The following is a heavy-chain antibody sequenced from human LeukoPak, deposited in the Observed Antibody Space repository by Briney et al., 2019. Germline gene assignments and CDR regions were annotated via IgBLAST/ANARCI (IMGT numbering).Heavy chain of an antibody. CDR1: GGSISSYY. CDR3: ARARLAFDI. CDR2: IYYSGST. J-gene: IGHJ3*02. V-gene: IGHV4-59*08. Sequence: SETLSLTCAVSGGSISSYYWSWIRQPPGKGLEWIGYIYYSGSTNYNPSLKSRVTISVDTSKNQFSLKLSSVTAADTAVYYCARARLAFDIWGQGTMVTVSS.